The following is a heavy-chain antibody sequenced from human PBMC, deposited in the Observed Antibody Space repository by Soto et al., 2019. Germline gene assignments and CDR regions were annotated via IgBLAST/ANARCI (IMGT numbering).Heavy chain of an antibody. Sequence: GGSLRLSCAAPGFTFSAYSMNWVRQAPGKGLEWVSYISSGSGYIYYADSVKGRFTISRDNAKNSLYLQMNSLRAEDTAVYYCARGGYGPADAFDIWGQGTMVPVAS. CDR1: GFTFSAYS. CDR3: ARGGYGPADAFDI. J-gene: IGHJ3*02. CDR2: ISSGSGYI. D-gene: IGHD5-12*01. V-gene: IGHV3-21*05.